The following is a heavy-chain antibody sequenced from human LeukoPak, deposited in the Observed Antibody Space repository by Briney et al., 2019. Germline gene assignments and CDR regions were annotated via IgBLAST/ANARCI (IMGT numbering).Heavy chain of an antibody. V-gene: IGHV6-1*01. CDR1: GDIFSSNSAA. CDR3: ARDWGTGSFDY. Sequence: SQTLSLTCALSGDIFSSNSAAWNWIRQSPSRGLEWLGRTYYRSKWYNDYAVSLKIRITINPDTSKNQFSLQLNSVPEDTAVYYCARDWGTGSFDYWGQGTLVTVSS. J-gene: IGHJ4*02. CDR2: TYYRSKWYN. D-gene: IGHD3-16*01.